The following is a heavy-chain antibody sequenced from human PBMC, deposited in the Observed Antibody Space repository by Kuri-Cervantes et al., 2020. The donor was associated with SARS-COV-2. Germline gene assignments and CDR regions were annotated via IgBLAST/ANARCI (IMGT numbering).Heavy chain of an antibody. CDR3: ARDGRGSSSEWFDP. CDR2: ISYDGSNK. Sequence: GGSLRLSCAASGFTFSSYAMHWVRQAPGKGLEWVAVISYDGSNKYYADSVKGRFTISRDNSKNTLYPQMNSLRAEDTAVYYCARDGRGSSSEWFDPWGQGTLVTVSS. D-gene: IGHD6-6*01. V-gene: IGHV3-30-3*01. J-gene: IGHJ5*02. CDR1: GFTFSSYA.